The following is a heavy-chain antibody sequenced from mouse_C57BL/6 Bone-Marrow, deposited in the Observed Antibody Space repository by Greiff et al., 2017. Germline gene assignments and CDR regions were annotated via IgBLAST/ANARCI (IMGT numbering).Heavy chain of an antibody. D-gene: IGHD1-1*01. V-gene: IGHV14-1*01. CDR2: IDPEDGDT. CDR3: TTCTTVVEYAMDY. CDR1: GFNIKDYY. J-gene: IGHJ4*01. Sequence: EVQLQQSGAELVRPGASVKLSCTASGFNIKDYYMHWVKQRPEQGLEWIGRIDPEDGDTEYAPKFPGKATMTAHTASNTAYLQLSSLTSEDTAVYYCTTCTTVVEYAMDYWGQGTSVTVSS.